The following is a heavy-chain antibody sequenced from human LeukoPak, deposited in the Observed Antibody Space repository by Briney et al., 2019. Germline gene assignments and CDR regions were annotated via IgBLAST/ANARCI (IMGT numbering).Heavy chain of an antibody. CDR2: ISSRSSSI. Sequence: GGSLRLSCAASGFTFSTYTMNWVRQAPGKGLEWVSSISSRSSSIYYADSVKGRFTISRDNAKNSLYLQMNSLRAEDTALYYCARDKTSTTVTTIWFDPWGQGTLVTVSS. J-gene: IGHJ5*02. V-gene: IGHV3-21*04. CDR1: GFTFSTYT. CDR3: ARDKTSTTVTTIWFDP. D-gene: IGHD4-11*01.